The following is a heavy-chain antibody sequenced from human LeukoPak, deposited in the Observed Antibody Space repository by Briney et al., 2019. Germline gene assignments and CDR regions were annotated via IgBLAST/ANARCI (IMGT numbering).Heavy chain of an antibody. V-gene: IGHV4-59*01. CDR1: GDSISGFY. J-gene: IGHJ4*02. CDR3: ARGVVITFGGAADY. D-gene: IGHD3-16*01. CDR2: IYSSGST. Sequence: SETLSLTCTVSGDSISGFYWSWIRQPPGEGLEWIGDIYSSGSTNYNPSLRSRVTISIDTSKSQFSLKLNSVTAADTAVYYCARGVVITFGGAADYWGQGTLVTVSS.